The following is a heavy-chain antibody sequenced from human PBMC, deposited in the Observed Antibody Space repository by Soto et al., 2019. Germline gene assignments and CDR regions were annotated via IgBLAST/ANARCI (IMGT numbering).Heavy chain of an antibody. D-gene: IGHD1-7*01. Sequence: QITLKESGPTLVRPTQTLTLTCSFSGFSLNTNGLGVGWIRQPPGKDLEWLAFIYWDEDKRYSPSLKTRLTVTTDTSKHEVVLTQTSLGPLDTCTYYCARWNSGSGVDFCGQGTTVTVSS. J-gene: IGHJ6*01. CDR3: ARWNSGSGVDF. CDR1: GFSLNTNGLG. V-gene: IGHV2-5*02. CDR2: IYWDEDK.